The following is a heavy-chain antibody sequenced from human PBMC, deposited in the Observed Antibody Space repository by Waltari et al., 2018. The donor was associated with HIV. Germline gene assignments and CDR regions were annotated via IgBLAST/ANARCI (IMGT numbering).Heavy chain of an antibody. CDR1: GGSISSSSYY. CDR2: IYYTGST. Sequence: QVPVQESGPRLVKPSETLSLTCTVSGGSISSSSYYWGWIRQPPGKGLEWIGTIYYTGSTNYSPSLKSRTTIFADTSKNHFSLILTSVTAADTALYYCARATYTRGASDYWGQGILVTVSS. J-gene: IGHJ4*02. V-gene: IGHV4-39*02. D-gene: IGHD1-20*01. CDR3: ARATYTRGASDY.